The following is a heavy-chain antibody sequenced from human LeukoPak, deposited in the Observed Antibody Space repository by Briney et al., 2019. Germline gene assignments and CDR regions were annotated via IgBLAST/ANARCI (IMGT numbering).Heavy chain of an antibody. CDR3: ARSSLVAVAGNWFDP. J-gene: IGHJ5*02. CDR1: GYTFTSYA. CDR2: INAGNGNT. Sequence: ASVKVSCKASGYTFTSYAMHWVRQAPGQRLEWMGWINAGNGNTKYSQKFQGRVTITRDTSASTAYMELSSLRSEDTAVYYCARSSLVAVAGNWFDPWGQGTLVTVSS. D-gene: IGHD6-19*01. V-gene: IGHV1-3*01.